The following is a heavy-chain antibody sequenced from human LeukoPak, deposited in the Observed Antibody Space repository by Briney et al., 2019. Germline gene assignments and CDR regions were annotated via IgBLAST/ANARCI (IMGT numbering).Heavy chain of an antibody. CDR2: ITGSGVNT. Sequence: GGSLRLSCAASGFTFTSYAMSWVRLAPGKGLEWVSTITGSGVNTYYADSVKGRFTISRDISKNTLYLQMSSLRADDTAVYYCAKDPFAAALYYFDYWGQGALVTVSS. CDR1: GFTFTSYA. D-gene: IGHD2-2*01. J-gene: IGHJ4*02. V-gene: IGHV3-23*01. CDR3: AKDPFAAALYYFDY.